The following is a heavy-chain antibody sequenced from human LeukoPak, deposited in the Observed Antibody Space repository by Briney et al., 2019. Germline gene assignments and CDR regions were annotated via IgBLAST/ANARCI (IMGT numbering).Heavy chain of an antibody. V-gene: IGHV4-4*07. CDR3: ARDRVQELKRGLDY. J-gene: IGHJ4*02. CDR1: GGSISSYY. Sequence: SETLSLTCTVSGGSISSYYWSWIRQPAGKGLEWIGRIYTSGSTNYNPSLKSRVTMSVDTSKNQFSLKLSSVTAADTAVYYCARDRVQELKRGLDYWGQGTLVTVSS. CDR2: IYTSGST. D-gene: IGHD4-11*01.